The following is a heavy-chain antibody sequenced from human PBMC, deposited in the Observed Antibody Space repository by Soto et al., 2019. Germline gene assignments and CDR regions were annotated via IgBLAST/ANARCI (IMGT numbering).Heavy chain of an antibody. Sequence: EVQLLESGGGLVQPGGSLRLSCVVSGFTFNNYAMNWVRQAPGKGLEWVSGISASGGSTYYADSVKGRFTISRDSSKHTLYLHMNRLRADDTAIYYCAIHFYYGSGSYYAVDYWGQGTLVTVSS. CDR2: ISASGGST. J-gene: IGHJ4*02. V-gene: IGHV3-23*01. CDR1: GFTFNNYA. CDR3: AIHFYYGSGSYYAVDY. D-gene: IGHD3-10*01.